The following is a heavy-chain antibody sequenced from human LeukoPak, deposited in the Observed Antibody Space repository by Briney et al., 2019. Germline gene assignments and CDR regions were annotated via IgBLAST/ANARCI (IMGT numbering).Heavy chain of an antibody. D-gene: IGHD3-9*01. CDR1: GFTFSTYA. J-gene: IGHJ5*02. CDR3: VKDRNYDILTGYNWFDP. V-gene: IGHV3-23*01. Sequence: GGSLRLSCAASGFTFSTYAMSWVRQAPRKGLEWVSTSIDSGGATYYAESVKGRFTISRDNSKNTLYLQMNSLRAEDTATYYCVKDRNYDILTGYNWFDPWGQGTLVTVSS. CDR2: SIDSGGAT.